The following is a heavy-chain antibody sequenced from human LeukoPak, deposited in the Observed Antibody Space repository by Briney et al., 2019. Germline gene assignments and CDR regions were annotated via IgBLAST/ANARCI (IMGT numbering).Heavy chain of an antibody. CDR2: MNPNSGNT. J-gene: IGHJ5*02. CDR3: ARGFLGGWFDP. V-gene: IGHV1-8*03. CDR1: GYTFTSYD. Sequence: GAPVKVSCKASGYTFTSYDINWVRQATGQGRKWMGWMNPNSGNTGYAQKFQGRVTITRNTSISTAYMELSCLRSEDTAVYYCARGFLGGWFDPWGQGTLVTVSS.